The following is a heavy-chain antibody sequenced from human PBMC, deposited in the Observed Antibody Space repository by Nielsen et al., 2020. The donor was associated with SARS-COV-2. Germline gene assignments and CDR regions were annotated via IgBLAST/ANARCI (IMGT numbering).Heavy chain of an antibody. CDR1: GFTFSGYS. CDR3: AREEDTAMVYY. J-gene: IGHJ4*02. Sequence: GESLKISCAASGFTFSGYSVNWVRQAPGKGLEWISYISSTGSLIYYANSVKGRFTISRDNARNSVYLQMNSLRAEDTAVYYCAREEDTAMVYYWGQGTLVTVSS. CDR2: ISSTGSLI. V-gene: IGHV3-48*01. D-gene: IGHD5-18*01.